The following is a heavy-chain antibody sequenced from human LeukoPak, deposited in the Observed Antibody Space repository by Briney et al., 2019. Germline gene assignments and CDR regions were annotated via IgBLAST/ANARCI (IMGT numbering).Heavy chain of an antibody. CDR1: GYSISSGYY. D-gene: IGHD6-13*01. CDR3: ARQGTYSSSWSSFDY. J-gene: IGHJ4*02. V-gene: IGHV4-38-2*01. CDR2: IYHSGST. Sequence: KTSETLSLTCAVSGYSISSGYYWGWIRQPPGKGLEWIGSIYHSGSTYYNPSLKSRVTISVDTSKNQLSLKLGSVTAADTAVYYCARQGTYSSSWSSFDYWGQGTLVTVSS.